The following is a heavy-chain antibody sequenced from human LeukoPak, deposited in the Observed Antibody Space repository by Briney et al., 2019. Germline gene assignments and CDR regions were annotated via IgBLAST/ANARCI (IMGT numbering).Heavy chain of an antibody. D-gene: IGHD6-6*01. V-gene: IGHV1-69*05. CDR2: IIPIFGTA. J-gene: IGHJ6*03. Sequence: SVKVSCKASGYTFTSYDINWVRQATGQGLEWMGGIIPIFGTANYAQKFQGRVTITTDESTSTAYMELSSLRSEDTAVYYCASCRIASRRAFGYYYYMDVWGKGTTVTVSS. CDR1: GYTFTSYD. CDR3: ASCRIASRRAFGYYYYMDV.